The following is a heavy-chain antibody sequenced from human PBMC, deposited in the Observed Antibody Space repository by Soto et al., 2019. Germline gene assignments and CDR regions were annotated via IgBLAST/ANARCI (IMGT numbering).Heavy chain of an antibody. V-gene: IGHV3-74*01. Sequence: EVQLVESGGGLVQPGGSLRLSCAASGYTFRNYWMHWVRQAPGMGLVWVSRIDNDGRTTNYADSVMGRFTISRDNAKDTLYLQMDSLRAEDTAVYYCTRDLGGASSNWVPGTLVTVSS. CDR1: GYTFRNYW. J-gene: IGHJ4*02. D-gene: IGHD3-16*01. CDR3: TRDLGGASSN. CDR2: IDNDGRTT.